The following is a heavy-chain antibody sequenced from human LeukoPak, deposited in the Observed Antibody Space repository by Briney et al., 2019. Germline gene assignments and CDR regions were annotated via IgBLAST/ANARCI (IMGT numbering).Heavy chain of an antibody. Sequence: NPSETLSLTCTVSGGSVSSGSYYWSWIRQPPGKDLGWIGYIYYSGSTNYNPSLKSRVTISVDTSKNQFSPKLSSVTAADTAVYYCARVRSIAALSDYWGQGTLVTVSS. V-gene: IGHV4-61*01. CDR3: ARVRSIAALSDY. D-gene: IGHD6-6*01. CDR1: GGSVSSGSYY. CDR2: IYYSGST. J-gene: IGHJ4*02.